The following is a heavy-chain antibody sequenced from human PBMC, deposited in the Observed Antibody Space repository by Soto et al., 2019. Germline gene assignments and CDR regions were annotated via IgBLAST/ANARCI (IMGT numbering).Heavy chain of an antibody. CDR3: ARIYSGSRLDY. D-gene: IGHD1-26*01. Sequence: QVQLVQSGAEVKKPGASVKVSCKASGYTFNSYNMQWVRQAPGQGLEWMGVINPSSGSTNYAQKFQGRVLMTRDTSTSTVYMELSTLRSDDTAVYYCARIYSGSRLDYWGQGTLVTVSS. J-gene: IGHJ4*02. CDR2: INPSSGST. CDR1: GYTFNSYN. V-gene: IGHV1-46*02.